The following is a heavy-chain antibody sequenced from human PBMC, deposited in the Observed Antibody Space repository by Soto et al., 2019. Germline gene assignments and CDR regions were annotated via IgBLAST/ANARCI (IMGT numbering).Heavy chain of an antibody. CDR1: GGTFGNSA. CDR2: IVPMFGTA. CDR3: ARDGDPESAFWRGPLSGGGFDP. D-gene: IGHD3-3*01. J-gene: IGHJ5*02. V-gene: IGHV1-69*12. Sequence: QVQLVQSGAEVKKPGSSVNVSCKTSGGTFGNSAVAWVRQAPGQGLEWMGEIVPMFGTANYAQKFQGRLTSTAHDSTSKAYMELRSLSSDDTAVYYCARDGDPESAFWRGPLSGGGFDPWGQGTLVTVS.